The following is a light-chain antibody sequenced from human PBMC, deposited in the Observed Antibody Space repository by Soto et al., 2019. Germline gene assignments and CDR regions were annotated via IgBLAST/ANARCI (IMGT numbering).Light chain of an antibody. V-gene: IGLV2-8*01. J-gene: IGLJ1*01. Sequence: QSALTQPPSASGSPGQSVTISCTGTSSDIGGYNYVSWYQQHPGKAPKLMIYEVTKRPSGVPDRFSASRSGNTASLTVSGLQAEDEDDYYCSSFTGSNNLYVFGTGTKV. CDR2: EVT. CDR3: SSFTGSNNLYV. CDR1: SSDIGGYNY.